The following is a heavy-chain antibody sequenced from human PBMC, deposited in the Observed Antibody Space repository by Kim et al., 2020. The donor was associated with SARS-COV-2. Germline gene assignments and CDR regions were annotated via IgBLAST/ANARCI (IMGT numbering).Heavy chain of an antibody. CDR3: AKERDAFDM. Sequence: GGSLRLSCAASEFSVTSNYMNWVRQAPGKGLEWVSVIHGDGTTYYADSVKGRFTISRDNSKNTLYLQMNSLRAEDTALYYCAKERDAFDMWGQGTMVTV. CDR1: EFSVTSNY. J-gene: IGHJ3*02. V-gene: IGHV3-53*01. CDR2: IHGDGTT.